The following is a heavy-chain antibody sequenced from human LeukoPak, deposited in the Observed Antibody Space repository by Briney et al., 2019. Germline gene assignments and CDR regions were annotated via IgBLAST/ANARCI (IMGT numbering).Heavy chain of an antibody. J-gene: IGHJ4*02. V-gene: IGHV3-30*04. CDR3: ARPNTGYSSSCPNY. Sequence: GGSLRLSCAASGFTFSSYAMHWVRQAPGKGLEWVAVISYDGSNKYYADSVKGRFTISRDNAKNSLYLQMNSLRAEDTAVYYCARPNTGYSSSCPNYWGQGTLVTVSS. D-gene: IGHD6-13*01. CDR1: GFTFSSYA. CDR2: ISYDGSNK.